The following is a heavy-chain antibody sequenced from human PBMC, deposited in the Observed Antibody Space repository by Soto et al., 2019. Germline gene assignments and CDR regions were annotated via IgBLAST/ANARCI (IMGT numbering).Heavy chain of an antibody. CDR1: GFSFSTYV. J-gene: IGHJ4*02. D-gene: IGHD6-6*01. Sequence: QVHLVESGGGVVQPGRSLRLSCSASGFSFSTYVMHWVRQAPGKGLEWVAGIWPDGSSQRYVDSVKGRFTISRDNSNNTLFLQMDSLGAEDTAVYYCARVPFTYSTSPTFDYWGQGALVTVSS. V-gene: IGHV3-33*01. CDR2: IWPDGSSQ. CDR3: ARVPFTYSTSPTFDY.